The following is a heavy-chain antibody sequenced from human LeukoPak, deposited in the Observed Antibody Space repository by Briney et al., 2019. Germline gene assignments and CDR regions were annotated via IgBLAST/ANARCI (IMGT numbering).Heavy chain of an antibody. V-gene: IGHV4-34*01. CDR3: ARGPDWNSFDY. CDR1: GGSFSGYY. CDR2: INHSGST. D-gene: IGHD1-7*01. J-gene: IGHJ4*02. Sequence: PSETLSLTCAVYGGSFSGYYWSWIRRPPGKGLEWIGEINHSGSTNYNPSLKSRVTISVDTSKNQFSLKLSSVTAADTAVYYCARGPDWNSFDYWGQGTLVTVSS.